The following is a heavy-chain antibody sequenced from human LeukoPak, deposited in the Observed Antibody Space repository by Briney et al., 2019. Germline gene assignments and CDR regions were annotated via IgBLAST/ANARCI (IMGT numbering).Heavy chain of an antibody. J-gene: IGHJ4*02. CDR2: IYYSGST. Sequence: SETLSLTCTVSGGSISSSSYYWGWIRQPPGKGLEWIGSIYYSGSTYYNPSLKSRVTISVDTSKNQLSLKLSSVTAADTAVYYCARGSPYSSSWFDFWGQGTLVTVSS. CDR3: ARGSPYSSSWFDF. D-gene: IGHD6-13*01. V-gene: IGHV4-39*07. CDR1: GGSISSSSYY.